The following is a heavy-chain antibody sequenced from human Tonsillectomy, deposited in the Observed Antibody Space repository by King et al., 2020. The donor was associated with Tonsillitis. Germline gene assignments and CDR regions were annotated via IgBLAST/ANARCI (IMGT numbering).Heavy chain of an antibody. CDR3: ARALHHHYDFWGGHTPYYFGY. CDR1: GYTFTDYY. V-gene: IGHV1-2*02. CDR2: MNPNSGGT. D-gene: IGHD3-3*01. J-gene: IGHJ4*02. Sequence: VQLVESGAEVKKPGASVKVSCRTSGYTFTDYYIHWVRQAPGQGLEWMGWMNPNSGGTKFAQKFQGRVTMTRDTSISTAYMELSRLRSDDTAVYYCARALHHHYDFWGGHTPYYFGYWGQGTLVTVSS.